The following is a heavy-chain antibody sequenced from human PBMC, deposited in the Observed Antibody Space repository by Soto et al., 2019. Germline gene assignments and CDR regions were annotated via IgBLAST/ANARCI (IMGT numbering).Heavy chain of an antibody. Sequence: GESLKISCKGSGYIFTSYWIGWVRQMPGKGLEWMGILYPGDSDTSYSPSFQGQVTISADKSISTAYLQWSSLKASDTAMYYCARHGYSSRYNWFDPWGQGTLVTVSS. V-gene: IGHV5-51*01. CDR1: GYIFTSYW. CDR3: ARHGYSSRYNWFDP. D-gene: IGHD5-18*01. J-gene: IGHJ5*02. CDR2: LYPGDSDT.